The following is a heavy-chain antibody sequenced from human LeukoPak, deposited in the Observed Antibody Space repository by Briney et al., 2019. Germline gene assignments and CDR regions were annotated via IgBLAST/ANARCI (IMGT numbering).Heavy chain of an antibody. D-gene: IGHD3-22*01. CDR3: ARSYRITMIVVVKNRGFDP. V-gene: IGHV4-59*12. CDR2: IYYSGST. J-gene: IGHJ5*02. CDR1: GGSISSYY. Sequence: SETLSLTCTVSGGSISSYYWSWIRQPPGKGLEWIGYIYYSGSTNYNPSLKSRVTISVDTSKNQFSLKLSSVTAADTAVYYCARSYRITMIVVVKNRGFDPWGQGTLVTVSS.